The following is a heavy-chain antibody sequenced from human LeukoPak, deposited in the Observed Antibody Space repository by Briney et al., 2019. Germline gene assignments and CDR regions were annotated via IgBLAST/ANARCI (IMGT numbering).Heavy chain of an antibody. D-gene: IGHD2-2*01. Sequence: ASVKVSCKASGGTFSSYTISWVRQAPGQGLEWMGRMIPILGIANYAQKFQGRVTITADKSTSTAYMELSSLRSEDTAVYYCARGTPPRYCSSTSCPQTETVYWGQGTLVTVSS. CDR2: MIPILGIA. CDR3: ARGTPPRYCSSTSCPQTETVY. V-gene: IGHV1-69*02. CDR1: GGTFSSYT. J-gene: IGHJ4*02.